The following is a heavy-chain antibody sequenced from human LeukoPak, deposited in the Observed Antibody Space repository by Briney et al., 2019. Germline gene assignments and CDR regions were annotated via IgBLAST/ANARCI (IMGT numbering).Heavy chain of an antibody. V-gene: IGHV4-4*07. CDR2: IDASGST. CDR1: GGSISDSY. CDR3: AKVGYASGWTYFDH. J-gene: IGHJ4*02. D-gene: IGHD6-19*01. Sequence: SETLSLTCSVSGGSISDSYWSWLRQPAGRGLEWIGRIDASGSTNYNPSRKSRVTVSVDTSKNQFSLTLNSVTAADTALYFCAKVGYASGWTYFDHWGQGTLVTVSS.